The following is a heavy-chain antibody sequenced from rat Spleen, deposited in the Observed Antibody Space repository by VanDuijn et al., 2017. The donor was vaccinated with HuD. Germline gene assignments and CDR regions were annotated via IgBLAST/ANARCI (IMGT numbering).Heavy chain of an antibody. Sequence: EVQLVESGGGLVQPGRSLKLSCVASGFTFSSYWMYWIRQAPGKGLEWVSSISYDGGSTYYRDSVKGRFTISRDNAKSTLYLQMDSLRSEDTATYYCARQRTLYYFDYWGQGVMVPVSS. CDR3: ARQRTLYYFDY. J-gene: IGHJ2*01. D-gene: IGHD3-1*01. CDR1: GFTFSSYW. CDR2: ISYDGGST. V-gene: IGHV5-58*01.